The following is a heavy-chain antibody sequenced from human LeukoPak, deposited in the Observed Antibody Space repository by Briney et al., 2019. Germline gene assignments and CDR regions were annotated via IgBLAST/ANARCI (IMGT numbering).Heavy chain of an antibody. J-gene: IGHJ4*02. CDR1: GGSFSGYY. CDR3: ASLPMVRGVIL. V-gene: IGHV4-34*01. CDR2: INHSGST. Sequence: SETLSLTCAVYGGSFSGYYWSWIRQPPGKGLEWIGEINHSGSTNYNPSLKSRVTIPVDTSKNQFSLKLSSVTAADTAVYYCASLPMVRGVILWGQGTLVTVSS. D-gene: IGHD3-10*01.